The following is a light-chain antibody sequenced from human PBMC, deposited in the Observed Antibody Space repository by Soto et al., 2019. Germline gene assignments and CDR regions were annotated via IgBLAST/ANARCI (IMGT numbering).Light chain of an antibody. Sequence: DIQMTQSPSSLSASVGDRVTVTFGASQGISSLLDWYQQKPGKVPKLLIYAASTLQPGVPSRFSGSGYGTDFTRTISRLQPEDVTTYYCQKYDSAPSLTFGGGSKVEIK. CDR1: QGISSL. J-gene: IGKJ4*01. V-gene: IGKV1-27*01. CDR3: QKYDSAPSLT. CDR2: AAS.